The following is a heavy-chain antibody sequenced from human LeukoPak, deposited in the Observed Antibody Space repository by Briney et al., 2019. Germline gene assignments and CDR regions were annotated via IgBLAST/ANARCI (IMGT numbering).Heavy chain of an antibody. CDR2: ISGSGGST. CDR1: GFTFSSYA. CDR3: ARATRVSGESPCFDY. J-gene: IGHJ4*02. D-gene: IGHD3-10*01. Sequence: GGYLRLSCAASGFTFSSYAMSWVRQAPGKGLEWVSAISGSGGSTYYADSVKGRFTISRDNSKNTLYLQMNSLRAEDTAVYYCARATRVSGESPCFDYWGQGTLVTVSS. V-gene: IGHV3-23*01.